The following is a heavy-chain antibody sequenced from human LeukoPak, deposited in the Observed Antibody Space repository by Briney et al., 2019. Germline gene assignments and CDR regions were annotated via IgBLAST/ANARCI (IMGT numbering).Heavy chain of an antibody. CDR2: IRFDGSDK. D-gene: IGHD6-19*01. J-gene: IGHJ4*02. V-gene: IGHV3-30*02. Sequence: GGSLRLSCAASGFTFNTYGMHWVRQAPGRGLEWVAFIRFDGSDKYYADSERGRFTISRDNSKNTLFLQMNSLRAEDTAVYYCAKGVGSSGWYLADYWGQGTLGTVSS. CDR3: AKGVGSSGWYLADY. CDR1: GFTFNTYG.